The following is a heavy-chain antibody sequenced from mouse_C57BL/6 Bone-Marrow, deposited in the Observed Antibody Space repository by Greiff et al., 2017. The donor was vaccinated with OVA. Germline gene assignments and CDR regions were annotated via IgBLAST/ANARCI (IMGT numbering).Heavy chain of an antibody. CDR3: AYLGSSYWWYFDV. CDR1: GYTFTSYW. J-gene: IGHJ1*03. D-gene: IGHD1-1*01. CDR2: IYPGSGST. V-gene: IGHV1-55*01. Sequence: QVQLQQPGAELVKPGASVKMSCKASGYTFTSYWITWVKQRPGQGLEWIGDIYPGSGSTNYNEKFKSKATLTVDTSSSTAYMQLSILTSADSAVYYCAYLGSSYWWYFDVWGTGTTVTVSS.